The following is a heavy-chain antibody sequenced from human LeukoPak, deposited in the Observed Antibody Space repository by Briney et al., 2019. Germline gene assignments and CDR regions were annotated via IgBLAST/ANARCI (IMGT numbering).Heavy chain of an antibody. CDR1: GVSISSNLW. J-gene: IGHJ6*03. CDR2: IHHSGSI. V-gene: IGHV4-4*02. Sequence: SETLSLTCAVSGVSISSNLWWTWVRQPPGKGLEWIAEIHHSGSINYNPSLKSRVTISVDTSKNQFSLKLSSVTAADTAVYYCARARLRKYYYYYMDVWGKGTTVTVSS. CDR3: ARARLRKYYYYYMDV. D-gene: IGHD3-3*01.